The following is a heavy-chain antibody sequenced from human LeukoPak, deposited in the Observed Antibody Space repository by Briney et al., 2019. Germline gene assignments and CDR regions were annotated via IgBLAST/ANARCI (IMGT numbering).Heavy chain of an antibody. V-gene: IGHV1-69*13. CDR1: GGTFSSYA. J-gene: IGHJ3*02. Sequence: ASVKVSCKASGGTFSSYAISRVRQAPGQGLEWMGGIIPIFGTANYAQKFQGRVTITADESTSTAYMELSSLRSEDTAVYYCARGGFTMIAPCDIWGQGTMVTVSS. CDR2: IIPIFGTA. D-gene: IGHD3-22*01. CDR3: ARGGFTMIAPCDI.